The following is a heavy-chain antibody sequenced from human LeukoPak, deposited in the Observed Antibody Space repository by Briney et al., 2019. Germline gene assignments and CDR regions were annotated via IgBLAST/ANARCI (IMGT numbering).Heavy chain of an antibody. J-gene: IGHJ6*03. CDR3: AKLGGQELHNYYVAV. V-gene: IGHV3-23*01. D-gene: IGHD3-16*01. CDR2: IIDSGEST. Sequence: GGSLRLSCAASGFTFSSYAMSWVRRAPGKGLEWVSGIIDSGESTYYANLAKGRFTISRDNSNNTLYLQMNSLRAEDTAVYYCAKLGGQELHNYYVAVCGKGTTVAVSS. CDR1: GFTFSSYA.